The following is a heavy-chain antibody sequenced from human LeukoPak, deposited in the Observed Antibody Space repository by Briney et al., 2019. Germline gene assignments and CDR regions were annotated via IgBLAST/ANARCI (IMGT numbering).Heavy chain of an antibody. CDR1: GGSIRSGGYY. Sequence: SETLSLTCTVSGGSIRSGGYYWGWIRQHPGKGLEWIGHIYYSGSTSYNPPLRSRVTISVDTSKNQFSLNLSSVTVADTAVHYCARDIGSGYYPGWGQGTLVTVSS. D-gene: IGHD3-22*01. V-gene: IGHV4-31*03. J-gene: IGHJ4*02. CDR3: ARDIGSGYYPG. CDR2: IYYSGST.